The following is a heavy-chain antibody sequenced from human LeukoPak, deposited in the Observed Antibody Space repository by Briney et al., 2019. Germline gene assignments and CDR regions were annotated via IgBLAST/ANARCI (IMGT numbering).Heavy chain of an antibody. J-gene: IGHJ4*02. D-gene: IGHD3-9*01. Sequence: GGSLRLSCAASGFTFSSYWMSWVRQAPGKGLEWVANIKQDGSEKYYVDSVKGRFTISRDNAKNSLYLQMNSLRAEDTAVYYCARSLRYFDWLHTSYYFDYWGQGTLATVSS. V-gene: IGHV3-7*01. CDR1: GFTFSSYW. CDR2: IKQDGSEK. CDR3: ARSLRYFDWLHTSYYFDY.